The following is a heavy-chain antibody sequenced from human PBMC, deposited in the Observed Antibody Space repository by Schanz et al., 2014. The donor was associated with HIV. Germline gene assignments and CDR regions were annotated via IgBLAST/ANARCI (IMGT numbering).Heavy chain of an antibody. V-gene: IGHV3-23*04. D-gene: IGHD3-16*01. J-gene: IGHJ6*02. CDR1: GFTFSDYY. CDR2: ISGSGGST. CDR3: AKDEGGGYYYYGMDV. Sequence: VQLVESGGGLVKPGGSLRLSCAASGFTFSDYYMSWIRQAPGKGLEWVSAISGSGGSTYYADSVKGRFTISRDNSKNTLYLQMNSLRAEDTAVYYCAKDEGGGYYYYGMDVWGQGTTVTVSS.